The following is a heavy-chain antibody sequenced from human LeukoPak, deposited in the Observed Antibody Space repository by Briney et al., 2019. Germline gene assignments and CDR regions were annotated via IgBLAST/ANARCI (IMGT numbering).Heavy chain of an antibody. CDR3: ARDKYYYYYGMDV. CDR2: IYTSGST. CDR1: GGSISSYY. Sequence: PSETLSLTCTVSGGSISSYYWGWIRQPAGKGLEWIGRIYTSGSTNYNPSLKSRVTMSVDTSKNQFPLKLSSVTAADTAVYYCARDKYYYYYGMDVWGQGTTVTVSS. J-gene: IGHJ6*02. V-gene: IGHV4-4*07.